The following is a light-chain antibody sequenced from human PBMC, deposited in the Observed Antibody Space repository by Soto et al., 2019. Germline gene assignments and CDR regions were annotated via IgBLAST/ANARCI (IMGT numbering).Light chain of an antibody. V-gene: IGKV1-39*01. CDR2: VAS. CDR3: QQTYSTPWT. Sequence: DIQMTQSPSSLSASVGDRITITCRASQSISSYLNWDQQKPGKAPKPLIYVASSLQSGVPSRFSGSASGTDFALTITSLQPEDFATYYCQQTYSTPWTFGQGTKVGFK. CDR1: QSISSY. J-gene: IGKJ1*01.